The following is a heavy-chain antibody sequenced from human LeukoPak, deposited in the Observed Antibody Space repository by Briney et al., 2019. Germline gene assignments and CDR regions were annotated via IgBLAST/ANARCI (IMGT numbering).Heavy chain of an antibody. V-gene: IGHV1-18*01. CDR3: ARDLGTIRFDP. J-gene: IGHJ5*02. CDR1: GYTFTSYG. Sequence: GASVKVSCKASGYTFTSYGISWVRQAPGQGLEWMGWISAYNGNTNYAQKLQGRVTMTTDTSTSTAYMELSSLGSEDTAVYYCARDLGTIRFDPWGQGTLVTVSS. CDR2: ISAYNGNT. D-gene: IGHD2-8*01.